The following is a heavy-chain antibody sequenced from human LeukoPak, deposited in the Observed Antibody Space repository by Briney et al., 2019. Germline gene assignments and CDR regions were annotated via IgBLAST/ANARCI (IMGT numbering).Heavy chain of an antibody. CDR2: IRANGGTT. D-gene: IGHD3-3*01. J-gene: IGHJ4*02. CDR1: GFTFSSYD. CDR3: AKGGQNCDFWRFDY. Sequence: GGSLSLSWAPSGFTFSSYDISWVHQAPGKWLECLSFIRANGGTTYYADPVKGRFTISTENSTNTMYMQLNSLRVEHTALYYCAKGGQNCDFWRFDYWGQGSLVTVSS. V-gene: IGHV3-23*01.